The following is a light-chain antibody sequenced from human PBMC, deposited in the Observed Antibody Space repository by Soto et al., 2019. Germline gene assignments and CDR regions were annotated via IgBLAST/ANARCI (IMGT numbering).Light chain of an antibody. CDR3: QHYDDVLVI. J-gene: IGKJ4*01. Sequence: DIQLTQSPSSLSASVGETVTVTCQASRDISVYLNWYQEKPGKAPTLLIYDASNLKTGVPSRFSGLGSGTHFTLTISNLQPEDIATYFCQHYDDVLVIFGGGTKVEI. CDR2: DAS. V-gene: IGKV1-33*01. CDR1: RDISVY.